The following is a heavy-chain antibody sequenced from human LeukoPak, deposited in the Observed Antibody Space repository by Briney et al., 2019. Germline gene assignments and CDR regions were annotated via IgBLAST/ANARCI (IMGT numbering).Heavy chain of an antibody. CDR2: ISAYNGNT. J-gene: IGHJ4*02. CDR1: GYTFTSYG. Sequence: GASVKVSCKASGYTFTSYGIIWVRQAPGQGLEWMGWISAYNGNTNYAQKLQGRVTMTTDTSTSTAYMELRSLRSDDTAVYYCARERWYSGYDYHFDYWGQGTLVTVSS. CDR3: ARERWYSGYDYHFDY. D-gene: IGHD5-12*01. V-gene: IGHV1-18*01.